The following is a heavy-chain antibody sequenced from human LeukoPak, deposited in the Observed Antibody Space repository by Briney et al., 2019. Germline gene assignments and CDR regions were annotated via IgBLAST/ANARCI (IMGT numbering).Heavy chain of an antibody. CDR1: GYTFTSYD. CDR2: MNPNSGDT. V-gene: IGHV1-8*01. D-gene: IGHD1-1*01. CDR3: ARQLGAYGMDV. J-gene: IGHJ6*02. Sequence: RASVKVSCNASGYTFTSYDINWVRQATGQGPEWMGWMNPNSGDTGYIQKFQGRVTMTRNISISTAYMELSSLRSEDTAVYYCARQLGAYGMDVWGQGTTVTVSS.